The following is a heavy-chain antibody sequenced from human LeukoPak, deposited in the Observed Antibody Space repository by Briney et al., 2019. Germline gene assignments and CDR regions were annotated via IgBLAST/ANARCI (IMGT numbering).Heavy chain of an antibody. CDR2: ISDSGGST. D-gene: IGHD3-10*01. Sequence: GGSLRLSCAASGFTFSSYAMSWVRQAPGKGLEWVSAISDSGGSTYYADSVKGRFTISRDNSKNTLYLQMNSLRAEDTAVYYCATHANYYGSGSYYNYWGQGTLVTVSS. CDR3: ATHANYYGSGSYYNY. V-gene: IGHV3-23*01. CDR1: GFTFSSYA. J-gene: IGHJ4*02.